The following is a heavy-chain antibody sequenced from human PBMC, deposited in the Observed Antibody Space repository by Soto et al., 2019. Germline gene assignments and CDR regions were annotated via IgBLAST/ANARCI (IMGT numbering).Heavy chain of an antibody. CDR1: GYTFTSYD. Sequence: ASVKVSCKASGYTFTSYDINWVRQATGQGLEWMGWINPNSGNTGSAQKFQGRVTMTRNTSISTAYMELSSLRSEDTAVYYCARGRGYCSSTSRYRAFAIWGQGTMVTVSS. V-gene: IGHV1-8*01. CDR2: INPNSGNT. CDR3: ARGRGYCSSTSRYRAFAI. J-gene: IGHJ3*02. D-gene: IGHD2-2*01.